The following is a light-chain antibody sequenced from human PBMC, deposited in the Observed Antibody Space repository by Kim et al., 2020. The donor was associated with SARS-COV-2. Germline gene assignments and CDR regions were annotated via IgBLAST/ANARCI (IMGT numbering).Light chain of an antibody. CDR3: CSYAGSNIVV. CDR1: SSSFGWFTY. Sequence: HSATISCPGSSSSFGWFTYLSWYHQHPCKAPKFMIDEVIVRPSGVPDRFSGSKSGNTASLSVSGLQAEDESDYYCCSYAGSNIVVFGGGSHLTVL. J-gene: IGLJ2*01. V-gene: IGLV2-8*01. CDR2: EVI.